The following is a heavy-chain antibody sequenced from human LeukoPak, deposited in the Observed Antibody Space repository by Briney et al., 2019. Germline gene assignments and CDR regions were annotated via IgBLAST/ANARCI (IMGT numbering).Heavy chain of an antibody. Sequence: ASVKVSCKTSGYTFTSYGISWVRQAPGQGLEWMGGIIPIFGTANYAQKFQGRVTITADESTSTAYMELSSLRSEDTAVYYCAREFAKNYDSSDRNPQGAFDIWGQGTMVTVSS. D-gene: IGHD3-22*01. J-gene: IGHJ3*02. CDR3: AREFAKNYDSSDRNPQGAFDI. CDR1: GYTFTSYG. CDR2: IIPIFGTA. V-gene: IGHV1-69*13.